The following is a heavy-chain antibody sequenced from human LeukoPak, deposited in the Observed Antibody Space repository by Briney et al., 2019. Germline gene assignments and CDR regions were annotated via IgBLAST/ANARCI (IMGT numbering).Heavy chain of an antibody. V-gene: IGHV4-39*01. CDR1: GGSIGSSAHY. CDR3: ASHWNYNWFDP. D-gene: IGHD1-7*01. Sequence: SETLSLTCTVSGGSIGSSAHYWGWIRQPPGKGPEWIGTIYDSGSTYYNPSLKSRVTISVDTSKNQFSLKLSSVNAADTAVYSCASHWNYNWFDPWGQGTLVTVSS. CDR2: IYDSGST. J-gene: IGHJ5*02.